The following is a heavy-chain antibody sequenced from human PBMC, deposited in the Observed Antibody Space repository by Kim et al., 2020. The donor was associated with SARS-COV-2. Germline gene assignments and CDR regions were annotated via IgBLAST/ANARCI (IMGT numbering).Heavy chain of an antibody. V-gene: IGHV4-31*03. CDR3: ARAWGSGYLDYFDY. J-gene: IGHJ4*02. Sequence: SETLSLTCTVSGGSISSGGYYWSWIRQHPGKGLEWIGYIYYSGSTYYNPSLKSRVTISVDTSKNQFSLKLSSVTAADTAVYYCARAWGSGYLDYFDYWGQGTLVTVSS. CDR1: GGSISSGGYY. CDR2: IYYSGST. D-gene: IGHD3-3*01.